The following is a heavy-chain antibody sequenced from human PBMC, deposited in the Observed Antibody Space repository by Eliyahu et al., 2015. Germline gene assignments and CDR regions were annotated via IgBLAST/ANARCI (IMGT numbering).Heavy chain of an antibody. J-gene: IGHJ1*01. D-gene: IGHD3-10*01. CDR3: GREPLKQLGNFQY. CDR1: GIXFSNEA. CDR2: MWPDGSHE. V-gene: IGHV3-33*01. Sequence: QVQLMEFGGGVVEPGRSLTLSCVASGIXFSNEAMHWARLAPGKGLEWVAVMWPDGSHEHYADSVKGRFTISRDNSKNILFLHMSSPRVEDTAVYYCGREPLKQLGNFQYLGQGTLVTVSS.